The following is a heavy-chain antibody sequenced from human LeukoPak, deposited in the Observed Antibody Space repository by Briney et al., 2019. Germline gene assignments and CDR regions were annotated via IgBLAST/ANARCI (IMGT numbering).Heavy chain of an antibody. D-gene: IGHD3-10*01. Sequence: SETLPLTCSVSGAPISSYYWTWTRQFPGRGLEWIAYIYDGGSTHVNPSLKSRVTMSLDTSKNQFSLRLTSMTAADTAVYYCARHGPISMGRDRDDSFDIWGQGTMVTVSS. CDR1: GAPISSYY. CDR3: ARHGPISMGRDRDDSFDI. CDR2: IYDGGST. J-gene: IGHJ3*02. V-gene: IGHV4-59*08.